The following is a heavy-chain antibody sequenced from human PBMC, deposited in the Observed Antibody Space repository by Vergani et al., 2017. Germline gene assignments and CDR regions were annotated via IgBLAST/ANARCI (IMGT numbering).Heavy chain of an antibody. J-gene: IGHJ4*02. CDR1: GFTFSSYW. CDR3: ARGDRGRAGTVSYFDY. CDR2: IKQDGSEK. V-gene: IGHV3-7*01. Sequence: EVQLVESGGGLVQPGGSLRLSCAASGFTFSSYWMSWVRQAPGKGLKWVANIKQDGSEKYYVDSVKGRFTISRDNAKNSLYLQMNSLRAEDTAVYYCARGDRGRAGTVSYFDYWGQGTLVTVSS. D-gene: IGHD6-19*01.